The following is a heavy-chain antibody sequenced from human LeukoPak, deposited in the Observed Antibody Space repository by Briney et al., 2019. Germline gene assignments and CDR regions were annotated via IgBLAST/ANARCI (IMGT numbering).Heavy chain of an antibody. J-gene: IGHJ6*03. CDR2: INHSGTT. CDR3: ASSRGYSGGLWYYYMDV. D-gene: IGHD5-12*01. CDR1: GGSFSGYY. Sequence: SETLSLTCAVYGGSFSGYYWSWIRQPPGKGLEWIGEINHSGTTNYNPSLKSRVTISIDTSKNQFSLKLSSVTAADTAVYYCASSRGYSGGLWYYYMDVWGKGTSVTVSS. V-gene: IGHV4-34*01.